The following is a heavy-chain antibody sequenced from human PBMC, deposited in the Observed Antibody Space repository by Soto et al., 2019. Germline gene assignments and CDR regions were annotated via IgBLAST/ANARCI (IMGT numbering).Heavy chain of an antibody. CDR1: GGTFSSYA. V-gene: IGHV1-69*06. D-gene: IGHD6-19*01. J-gene: IGHJ6*02. CDR3: ARDPFIAVVGTVGASYYYYGMDV. CDR2: VIPIFGTA. Sequence: QVQLVQSGAEVKKPGSSVKVSCKASGGTFSSYAISWVRQAPGQGLEWMGGVIPIFGTANYAQKFQGRVTITADKSTSTAYMELSILRSEDTAVYYCARDPFIAVVGTVGASYYYYGMDVWGQGTTVTVSS.